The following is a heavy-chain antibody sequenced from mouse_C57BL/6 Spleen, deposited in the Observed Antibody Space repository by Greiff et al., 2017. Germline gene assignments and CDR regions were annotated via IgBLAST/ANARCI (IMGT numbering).Heavy chain of an antibody. Sequence: VQLQQPGAELVMPGASVKLSCKASGYTFTSYWMHWVKQRPGQGLEWIGEIDPSDSYTNYNQKFQGKSTLTVDKSSSTAYMQLSSLTSEDSAVYYCARGGNYFYAMDYWGQGTSVTVSS. CDR1: GYTFTSYW. D-gene: IGHD2-1*01. J-gene: IGHJ4*01. CDR3: ARGGNYFYAMDY. CDR2: IDPSDSYT. V-gene: IGHV1-69*01.